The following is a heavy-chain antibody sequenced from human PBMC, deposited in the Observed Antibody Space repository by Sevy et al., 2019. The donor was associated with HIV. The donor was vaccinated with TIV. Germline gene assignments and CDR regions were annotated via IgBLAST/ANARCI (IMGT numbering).Heavy chain of an antibody. CDR2: ISAYNGNT. CDR1: GYTFTSYG. D-gene: IGHD3-22*01. Sequence: ASVKVSCKASGYTFTSYGISWVRQAPGQGLEWMGWISAYNGNTNYAQKLQGRVTMTTDTSTSTAYMELSSLRSDDTAVYYCAREYYDSSGYYYTFDAFDIWGQGTMVTVSS. CDR3: AREYYDSSGYYYTFDAFDI. V-gene: IGHV1-18*04. J-gene: IGHJ3*02.